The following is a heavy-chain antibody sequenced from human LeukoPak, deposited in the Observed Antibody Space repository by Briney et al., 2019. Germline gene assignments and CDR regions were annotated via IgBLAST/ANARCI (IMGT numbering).Heavy chain of an antibody. Sequence: SETLSLTCTVSGASVSSASYWTWIRPPPGKGVEWIAHIYNGVNTNYNPSLKSRVTISVDTSKNQFSLKLSSVTAADTAVYYCAGGLRCSITSCPTGPPFDYWGQGTLVTVSS. D-gene: IGHD2-2*01. CDR1: GASVSSASY. V-gene: IGHV4-61*01. CDR2: IYNGVNT. CDR3: AGGLRCSITSCPTGPPFDY. J-gene: IGHJ4*02.